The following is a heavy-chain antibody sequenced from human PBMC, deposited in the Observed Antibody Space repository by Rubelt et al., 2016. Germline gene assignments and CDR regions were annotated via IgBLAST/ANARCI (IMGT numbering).Heavy chain of an antibody. CDR2: INHSGST. D-gene: IGHD3-3*01. CDR3: ARSGVEAFDI. V-gene: IGHV4-34*01. Sequence: QLQLQESGPGLLKPSETLSLTCAVYGGSFSGYYWSWIRQPPGKGLEWIGEINHSGSTNYNPSLKSGVTISVDTSKNQFSLKLSSVTAADTAVYYCARSGVEAFDIWGQGTMVTVSS. J-gene: IGHJ3*02. CDR1: GGSFSGYY.